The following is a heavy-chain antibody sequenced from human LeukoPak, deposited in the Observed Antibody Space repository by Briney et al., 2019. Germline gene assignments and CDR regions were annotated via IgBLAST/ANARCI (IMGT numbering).Heavy chain of an antibody. CDR3: LRDKAGSFYGSGGYHFYYNGMDV. J-gene: IGHJ6*02. V-gene: IGHV4-34*01. CDR2: IYYSGST. Sequence: SETLSLTCAVYGGSFSGYYWGWIRQPPGKGLEWIGSIYYSGSTYYNPSLKSRVTISVDTSKNQFSLKLSSVTAADTAIYYCLRDKAGSFYGSGGYHFYYNGMDVWGQGTAVTVSS. D-gene: IGHD3-10*01. CDR1: GGSFSGYY.